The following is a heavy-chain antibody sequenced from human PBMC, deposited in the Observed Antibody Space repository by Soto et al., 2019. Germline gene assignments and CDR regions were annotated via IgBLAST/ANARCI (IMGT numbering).Heavy chain of an antibody. V-gene: IGHV1-69*13. J-gene: IGHJ6*02. D-gene: IGHD2-2*01. CDR3: ARDRGVVVPAAIKGYYYYYGMDV. Sequence: GASVKVSCKASGGTFSSYAISWVRQAPGQGLEWMGGIIPIFGTANYAQKFQGRVTITADESTSTAYMELSSLRSEDTAVYYCARDRGVVVPAAIKGYYYYYGMDVWGQGTTVTVS. CDR1: GGTFSSYA. CDR2: IIPIFGTA.